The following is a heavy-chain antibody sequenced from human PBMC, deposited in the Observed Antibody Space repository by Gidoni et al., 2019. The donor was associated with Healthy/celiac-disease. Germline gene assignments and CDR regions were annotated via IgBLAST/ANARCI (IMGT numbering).Heavy chain of an antibody. CDR2: ISWNRGSI. Sequence: EVQLVESGGGLVQPGRSLSLSCAASGFTFDDYAMHWVRQAPGKGLEWVSGISWNRGSIGYADSVKGRFTISRDNAKNSLYLQMNSLRAEDTALYYCAKDKQYGLGDAFDIWGQGTMVTVSS. J-gene: IGHJ3*02. V-gene: IGHV3-9*01. CDR1: GFTFDDYA. CDR3: AKDKQYGLGDAFDI. D-gene: IGHD3-10*01.